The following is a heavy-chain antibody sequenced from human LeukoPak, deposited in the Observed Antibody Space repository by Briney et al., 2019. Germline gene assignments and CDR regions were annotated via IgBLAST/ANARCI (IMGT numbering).Heavy chain of an antibody. CDR3: ATWDDYGDFVAFEY. J-gene: IGHJ4*02. CDR2: ISSSATYI. V-gene: IGHV3-21*06. Sequence: GGSLRLSCGGSGFTFSSYTMNWVRQAPGKGLAWVASISSSATYIYYADSVRGRFTISRDDAKNSVFLHMNSLRAEDTAVYFCATWDDYGDFVAFEYWGQGILVTVSS. D-gene: IGHD4-17*01. CDR1: GFTFSSYT.